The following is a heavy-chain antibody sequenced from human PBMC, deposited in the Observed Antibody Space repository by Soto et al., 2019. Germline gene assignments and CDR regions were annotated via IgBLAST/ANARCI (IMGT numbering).Heavy chain of an antibody. CDR1: GGSISSYY. J-gene: IGHJ6*02. CDR2: IYYSGST. CDR3: ASGLDYGMDV. V-gene: IGHV4-59*01. Sequence: QVQLQESGPGLVKPSETLSLTCTVSGGSISSYYWSWIRQPPGKGLEWIGYIYYSGSTNYNPSLKSRVTISVDTSKNQFSLKLSSVTAADTAVYYCASGLDYGMDVWGQGTTVTVSS. D-gene: IGHD4-17*01.